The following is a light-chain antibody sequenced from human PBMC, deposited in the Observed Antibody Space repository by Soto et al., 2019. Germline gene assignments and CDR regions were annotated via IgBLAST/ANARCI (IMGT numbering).Light chain of an antibody. CDR1: QSVSSY. J-gene: IGKJ4*01. Sequence: EIVLTQSPATLSLSPGERATLSCRASQSVSSYLAWYQQKPGQAPRLLIYDASNRATGIPARFSGSGSGTEVTLTISSLEPEDVAVYYCQQRSNWPFLTFGGGTKVEIK. CDR2: DAS. V-gene: IGKV3-11*01. CDR3: QQRSNWPFLT.